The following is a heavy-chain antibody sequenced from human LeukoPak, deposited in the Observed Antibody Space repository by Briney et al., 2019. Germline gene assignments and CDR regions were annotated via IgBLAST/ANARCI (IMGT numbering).Heavy chain of an antibody. CDR1: GGTFSSYA. D-gene: IGHD5-18*01. Sequence: SVKVSCKASGGTFSSYAISWVRQAPGQGLEWMGRIIPILGIANYAQKFQGRVTITADKSTSTAYMELSSLRSEDTAVYYCARVVRGYSYGHHYWGQGTLVTVSS. CDR2: IIPILGIA. V-gene: IGHV1-69*04. CDR3: ARVVRGYSYGHHY. J-gene: IGHJ4*02.